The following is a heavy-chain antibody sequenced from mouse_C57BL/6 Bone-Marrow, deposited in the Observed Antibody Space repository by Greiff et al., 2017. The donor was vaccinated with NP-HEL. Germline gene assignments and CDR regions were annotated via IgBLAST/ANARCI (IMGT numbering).Heavy chain of an antibody. CDR3: ARKAYYGRSYEFAY. J-gene: IGHJ3*01. CDR2: IDPSDSYT. CDR1: GYTFTTYW. Sequence: QVQVQQPGAELVKPGASVKLSCKASGYTFTTYWMQWVKQRPGQGLEWIGEIDPSDSYTNYNQKFKGKATLTVDTSSSTAYMQLSSLTSEDSAVYYCARKAYYGRSYEFAYWGQGTLVTVSA. D-gene: IGHD1-1*01. V-gene: IGHV1-50*01.